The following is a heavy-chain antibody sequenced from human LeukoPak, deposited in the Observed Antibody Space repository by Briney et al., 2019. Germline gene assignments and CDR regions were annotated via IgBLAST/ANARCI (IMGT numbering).Heavy chain of an antibody. CDR2: TYYSGST. D-gene: IGHD5-24*01. J-gene: IGHJ6*03. V-gene: IGHV4-59*01. CDR3: ARATSGQRRDGYNYSYYYSMDV. Sequence: KPSETLSLTCTVSGGSISSYYWSWIRQPPGKGLEWIGYTYYSGSTNYNPSLQSRVTISVDTSNNQFSLRLSSVTAADTGVYYCARATSGQRRDGYNYSYYYSMDVWGKGTTVTVSS. CDR1: GGSISSYY.